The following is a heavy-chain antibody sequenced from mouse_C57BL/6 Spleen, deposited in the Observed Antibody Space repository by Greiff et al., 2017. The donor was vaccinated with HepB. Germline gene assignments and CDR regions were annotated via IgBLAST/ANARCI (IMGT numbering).Heavy chain of an antibody. CDR2: INYDGSST. J-gene: IGHJ1*03. CDR1: GFTFSDYY. D-gene: IGHD2-12*01. V-gene: IGHV5-16*01. Sequence: EVKLMESEGGLVQPGRSMKLSCTASGFTFSDYYMAWVRQVPEKGLEWVANINYDGSSTYYLDSLKSRFIISRDNAKNILYLQMSSLKSEDTATYYCARERSYHWYFDVWGTGTTVTVSS. CDR3: ARERSYHWYFDV.